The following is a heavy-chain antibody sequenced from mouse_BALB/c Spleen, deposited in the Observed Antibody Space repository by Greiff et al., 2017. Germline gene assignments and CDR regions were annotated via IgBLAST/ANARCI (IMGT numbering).Heavy chain of an antibody. CDR3: ASLIYYGDYFDY. J-gene: IGHJ2*01. CDR2: INPYNDGT. D-gene: IGHD1-2*01. Sequence: VHVKQSGPELVKPGASVKMSCKASGYTFTSYVMHWVKQKPGQGLEWIGYINPYNDGTKYNEKFKGKATLTSDKSSSTAYMELSSLTSEDSAVYYCASLIYYGDYFDYWGQGTTLTVSS. CDR1: GYTFTSYV. V-gene: IGHV1-14*01.